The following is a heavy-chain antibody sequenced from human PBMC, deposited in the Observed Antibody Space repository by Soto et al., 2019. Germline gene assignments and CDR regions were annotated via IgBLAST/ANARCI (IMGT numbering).Heavy chain of an antibody. V-gene: IGHV3-30-3*01. J-gene: IGHJ4*02. Sequence: QVQLVESGGGVVQPGRSLRLSCAASGFTFNRHPLHWVRQAPGKGLEWVAVISHDGNNKYYADSVKGRFTISRDNSMNMLDLQMHGLRTEDTAIFYCARASGHIYATLHVPVDHWGQGALVTVSS. D-gene: IGHD2-2*01. CDR1: GFTFNRHP. CDR3: ARASGHIYATLHVPVDH. CDR2: ISHDGNNK.